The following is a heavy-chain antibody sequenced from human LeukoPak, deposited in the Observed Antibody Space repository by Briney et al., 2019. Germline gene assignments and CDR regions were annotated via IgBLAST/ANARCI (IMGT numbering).Heavy chain of an antibody. D-gene: IGHD6-13*01. CDR3: ARENGNSSSWYYYYYMDV. Sequence: GGSLRLSCAASGFTFSSYSMNWVRQAPGKGLEWVSSISSSSSSYIYYADSVKGRFTISRDNAKNSLYLQMNSLRAEDTAVYYCARENGNSSSWYYYYYMDVWGKGTTVTVSS. J-gene: IGHJ6*03. CDR1: GFTFSSYS. V-gene: IGHV3-21*01. CDR2: ISSSSSSYI.